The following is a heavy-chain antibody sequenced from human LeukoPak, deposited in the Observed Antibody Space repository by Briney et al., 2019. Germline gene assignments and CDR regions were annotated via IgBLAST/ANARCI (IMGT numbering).Heavy chain of an antibody. CDR3: AKYYDSNAYYFDF. V-gene: IGHV3-53*01. CDR1: GFTVSSNY. D-gene: IGHD3-22*01. Sequence: GVSLRFSCAGAGFTVSSNYLSWVSQAPGKGLEWLSVIYSGGSTYYADSVKGRFTISRDSSKNTLYLQMNSLRAEDTAVYYCAKYYDSNAYYFDFWGQGTLVTVSS. J-gene: IGHJ4*02. CDR2: IYSGGST.